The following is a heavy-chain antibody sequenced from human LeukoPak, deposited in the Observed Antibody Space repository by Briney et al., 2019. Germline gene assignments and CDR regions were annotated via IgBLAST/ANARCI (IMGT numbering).Heavy chain of an antibody. CDR1: GYTFTGLGLY. D-gene: IGHD1-1*01. CDR3: ATDPTTAGTTRFDY. CDR2: INPGSGGT. Sequence: ASVKVSCKTSGYTFTGLGLYIHWVRQAPGQGLGWMGWINPGSGGTNYAQKFQGRVTMTRDTSISTAYMELSRLTSDDTAVYYCATDPTTAGTTRFDYWGQGTLVTVSS. V-gene: IGHV1-2*02. J-gene: IGHJ4*02.